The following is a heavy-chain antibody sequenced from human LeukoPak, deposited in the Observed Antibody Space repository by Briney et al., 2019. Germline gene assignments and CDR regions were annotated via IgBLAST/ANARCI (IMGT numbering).Heavy chain of an antibody. CDR2: ISVSGSYT. Sequence: KPGGSPRLSCAASGFTFSDYYMSWIRQAPGKGLEWISYISVSGSYTNYADSVKGRFTISRDNAKNSLYLQMISLRAEDTAVYYFARCGTPNNYYGYGVDVWGQGTTVIVSS. D-gene: IGHD1-26*01. CDR3: ARCGTPNNYYGYGVDV. V-gene: IGHV3-11*03. CDR1: GFTFSDYY. J-gene: IGHJ6*02.